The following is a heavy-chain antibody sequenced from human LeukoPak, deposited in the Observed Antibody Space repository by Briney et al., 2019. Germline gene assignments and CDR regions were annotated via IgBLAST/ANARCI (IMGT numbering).Heavy chain of an antibody. D-gene: IGHD1-1*01. V-gene: IGHV3-21*01. CDR3: AREATGTPPYFDY. J-gene: IGHJ4*02. CDR1: GFTFSSYS. Sequence: GGSLRLSCAASGFTFSSYSMNWVRQAPGKGLEWVSSISSSSSYIYYADSVKGRFTISRDNAENSLYLQMNSLRAEDTAVYYCAREATGTPPYFDYWGQGTLVTVSS. CDR2: ISSSSSYI.